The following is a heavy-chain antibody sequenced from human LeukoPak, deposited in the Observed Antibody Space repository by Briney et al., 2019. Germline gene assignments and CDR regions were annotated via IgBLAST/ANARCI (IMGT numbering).Heavy chain of an antibody. CDR2: INPNSGGT. CDR3: ARIGYNHYFDY. J-gene: IGHJ4*02. D-gene: IGHD1-14*01. CDR1: GYTFTDYY. Sequence: ASVKVSCKASGYTFTDYYLHWVRQAPGQGLEWMGWINPNSGGTNYAQTFQGRVTVTRDTSITTAYLELGRLRSDDTAVYYCARIGYNHYFDYWGQGTLVTVSS. V-gene: IGHV1-2*02.